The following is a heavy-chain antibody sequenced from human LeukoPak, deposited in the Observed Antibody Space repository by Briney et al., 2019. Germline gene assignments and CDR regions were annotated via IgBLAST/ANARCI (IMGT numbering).Heavy chain of an antibody. D-gene: IGHD6-6*01. Sequence: SETLSLTCTVSGGSISSSSYYWGWIRQPPGKGLEWIGSIYYSGSTYYNPSLKSRVTISVDTSKNQFSLKLSSVTAADTAVYYCASSRKLAAPHFDYWGQGTLVTVSS. V-gene: IGHV4-39*01. J-gene: IGHJ4*02. CDR2: IYYSGST. CDR3: ASSRKLAAPHFDY. CDR1: GGSISSSSYY.